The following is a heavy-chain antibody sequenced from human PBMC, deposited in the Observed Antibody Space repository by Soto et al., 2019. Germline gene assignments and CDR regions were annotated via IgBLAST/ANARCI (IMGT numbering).Heavy chain of an antibody. CDR3: GKGGQQLGGGYFDY. Sequence: EVQLLESGGGLVQPGGSLRLSCAASGFTFSSYAMSWVRQAPGKGLEWVSAISGSGGSTYYADSVKGRFTISRDNSKNTLYLQMNSLRAGDTAVYYWGKGGQQLGGGYFDYWGQGTLVTVSS. D-gene: IGHD6-13*01. V-gene: IGHV3-23*01. CDR2: ISGSGGST. J-gene: IGHJ4*02. CDR1: GFTFSSYA.